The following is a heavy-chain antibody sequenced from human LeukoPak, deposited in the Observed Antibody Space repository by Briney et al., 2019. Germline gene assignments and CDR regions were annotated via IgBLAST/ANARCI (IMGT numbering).Heavy chain of an antibody. CDR3: ARSRDGYFSTCDK. Sequence: SETLSLTCTVSGGSISSSSFYWGWIRQPPGKGLEWIGSIYYRGNTYYNPSLNRRVTISVDTSKNQCSLKLSSVTAADTAVYYCARSRDGYFSTCDKWGQGTLVTVSS. CDR1: GGSISSSSFY. V-gene: IGHV4-39*01. J-gene: IGHJ4*02. CDR2: IYYRGNT. D-gene: IGHD5-24*01.